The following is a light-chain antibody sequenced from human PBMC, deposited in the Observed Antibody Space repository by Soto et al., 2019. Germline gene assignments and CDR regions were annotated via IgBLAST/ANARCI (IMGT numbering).Light chain of an antibody. CDR2: VAS. V-gene: IGKV1-39*01. CDR3: QQSYSTPIT. J-gene: IGKJ5*01. Sequence: DSQMTHPPSSLSASVGDRGTITWRASQTISSYLNSYKQKPGKAPKLSIYVASSLQGRVTSRFSGSGSGTDFTLTIGSLQPDDFATYYCQQSYSTPITFGQGTRLEIK. CDR1: QTISSY.